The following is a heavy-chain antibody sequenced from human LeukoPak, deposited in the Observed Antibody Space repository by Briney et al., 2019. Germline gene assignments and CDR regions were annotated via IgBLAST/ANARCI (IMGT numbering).Heavy chain of an antibody. D-gene: IGHD6-13*01. J-gene: IGHJ6*03. V-gene: IGHV4-39*01. CDR3: ARGGVGLGSSSWYNNYYMDV. Sequence: PSETLSLTCTVSGGSISSSSYYWGWIRQPPGKGLEWIGSIYYSGSTYYNPFLKSRVTISVDTSKNQFSLKLSSVTAADTAVYYCARGGVGLGSSSWYNNYYMDVWGKGTTVTVSS. CDR1: GGSISSSSYY. CDR2: IYYSGST.